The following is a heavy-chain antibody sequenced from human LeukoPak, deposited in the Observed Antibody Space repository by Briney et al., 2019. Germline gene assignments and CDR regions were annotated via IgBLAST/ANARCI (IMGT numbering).Heavy chain of an antibody. CDR3: QCLLDSSGCHPGVY. Sequence: GASVKVSCKASGGTFSSYAISWVRQAPGQGLEWMGGIIPTFGTANNAQKYQGRVTITDDESTSTAYLELRSLSAEDTAGYYCQCLLDSSGCHPGVYWGQGTLVTVSS. J-gene: IGHJ4*02. V-gene: IGHV1-69*13. CDR2: IIPTFGTA. D-gene: IGHD3-22*01. CDR1: GGTFSSYA.